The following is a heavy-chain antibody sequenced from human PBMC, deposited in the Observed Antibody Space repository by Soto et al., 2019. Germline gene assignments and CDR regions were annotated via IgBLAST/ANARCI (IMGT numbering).Heavy chain of an antibody. CDR1: GFTFSSYS. CDR3: ARGGLELPSVY. Sequence: GGSLRLSCAASGFTFSSYSMNWVHQAPGKGLEWVSSISSSSSYIYYADSVKGRFTISRDNAKNSLYLQMNSLRAEDTAVYYCARGGLELPSVYWGQGTLVTVSS. D-gene: IGHD1-7*01. V-gene: IGHV3-21*01. CDR2: ISSSSSYI. J-gene: IGHJ4*02.